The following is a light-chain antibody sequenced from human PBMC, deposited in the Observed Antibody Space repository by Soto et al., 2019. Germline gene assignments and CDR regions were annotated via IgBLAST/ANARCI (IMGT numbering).Light chain of an antibody. V-gene: IGKV4-1*01. CDR3: QQYYDTPWT. J-gene: IGKJ1*01. CDR2: WAF. CDR1: QSVLYSSNNKNY. Sequence: DIVMTQSPDSLAVSLGERATINCKSSQSVLYSSNNKNYFAWYQQKPGQPPKLLIYWAFTRESGVPERFSGSGSGTDFTLTISSLQAEDVAVYYCQQYYDTPWTFGQGTKVEIK.